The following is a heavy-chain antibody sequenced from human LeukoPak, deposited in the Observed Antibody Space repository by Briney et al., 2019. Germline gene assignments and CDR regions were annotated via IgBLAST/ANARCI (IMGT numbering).Heavy chain of an antibody. V-gene: IGHV3-9*01. CDR1: GFTFDDYA. CDR2: ISWNSGSM. Sequence: GGSLRLSCAASGFTFDDYAMHWVRQAPGKGLEWVSGISWNSGSMGYADSVKGRFTISRDNAKNSLYLQMNSLRAEDTALYYCAKDIDADYGSGSYQDYWGQGTLVTVSS. D-gene: IGHD3-10*01. CDR3: AKDIDADYGSGSYQDY. J-gene: IGHJ4*02.